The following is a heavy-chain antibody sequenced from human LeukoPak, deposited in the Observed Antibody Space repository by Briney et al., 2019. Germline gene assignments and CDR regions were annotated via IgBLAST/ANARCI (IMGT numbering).Heavy chain of an antibody. CDR2: IKQDGSEK. Sequence: GGSLRLSCAASGFTFSSYWMSWVRQAPGKGLGWVANIKQDGSEKYYVDSVKGRFTISRDNAKNSLYLQMNSLRAEDTAVYYCARSSMITFGGVIVKAFDIWGQGTMVTVSS. CDR1: GFTFSSYW. D-gene: IGHD3-16*02. CDR3: ARSSMITFGGVIVKAFDI. J-gene: IGHJ3*02. V-gene: IGHV3-7*03.